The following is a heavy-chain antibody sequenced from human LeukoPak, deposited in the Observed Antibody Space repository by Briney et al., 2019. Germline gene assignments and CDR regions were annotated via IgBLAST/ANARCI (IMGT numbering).Heavy chain of an antibody. CDR2: INHSGST. Sequence: SETLSLTCAVYGGSFSGYYWSWIRQPPGKGLEWIREINHSGSTNYNPSLKSRVTISVDTSKNQFSLKLSSVTAADTAVYYCARVYSSDYWGQGTLVTVSS. J-gene: IGHJ4*02. D-gene: IGHD6-13*01. CDR3: ARVYSSDY. V-gene: IGHV4-34*01. CDR1: GGSFSGYY.